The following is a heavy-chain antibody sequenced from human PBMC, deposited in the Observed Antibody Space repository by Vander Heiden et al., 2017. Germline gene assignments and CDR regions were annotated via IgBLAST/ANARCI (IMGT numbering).Heavy chain of an antibody. CDR1: GFTFDDYA. Sequence: EVQLVESGGGLVQPGRSLRLSCAASGFTFDDYAMHWVRQAPGKGLEWVSGISWNSGSIGYADSVKGRFTISRDNAKNSLYLQMNSLRAEDTALYYCAKDRELGQSGLDYWGQGTLVTVSS. CDR2: ISWNSGSI. D-gene: IGHD1-26*01. CDR3: AKDRELGQSGLDY. V-gene: IGHV3-9*01. J-gene: IGHJ4*02.